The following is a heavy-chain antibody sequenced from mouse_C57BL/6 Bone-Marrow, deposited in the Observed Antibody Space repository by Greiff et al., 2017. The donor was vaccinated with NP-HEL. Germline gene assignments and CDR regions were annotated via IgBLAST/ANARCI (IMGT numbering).Heavy chain of an antibody. CDR2: IDPSDSYT. V-gene: IGHV1-50*01. J-gene: IGHJ1*03. CDR3: ARQASYYSNAYWYFDV. CDR1: GYTFTSYW. Sequence: VQLQQPGAELVKPGASVKLSCKASGYTFTSYWMQWVKQRPGQGLEWIGEIDPSDSYTNYNQKFKGKATLTVDTSSSTAYMQLSSLTSEDSAVYYCARQASYYSNAYWYFDVWGTGTTVTVSS. D-gene: IGHD2-5*01.